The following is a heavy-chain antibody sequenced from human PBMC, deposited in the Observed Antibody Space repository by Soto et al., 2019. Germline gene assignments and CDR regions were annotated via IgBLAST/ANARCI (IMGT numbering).Heavy chain of an antibody. CDR2: ISYDGSNK. V-gene: IGHV3-30-3*01. Sequence: GGSLRLSCAASGFTFSSYAMHWVRQAPGKGLEWVAVISYDGSNKYYADSVKGRFTISRDNSKNTLYLQMNSLRAEDTAVYYCASNWQDRDFYFDYWGQGTLVTVSS. J-gene: IGHJ4*02. CDR3: ASNWQDRDFYFDY. D-gene: IGHD1-20*01. CDR1: GFTFSSYA.